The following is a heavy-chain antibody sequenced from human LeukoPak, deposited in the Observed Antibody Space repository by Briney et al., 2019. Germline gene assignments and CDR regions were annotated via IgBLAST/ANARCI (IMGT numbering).Heavy chain of an antibody. J-gene: IGHJ4*02. CDR1: GFTVSSKY. D-gene: IGHD2-15*01. CDR2: IYSDTST. V-gene: IGHV3-66*01. CDR3: ARVQGSGLFRWY. Sequence: GGSLRLSCAASGFTVSSKYMCWVRQAPGKGLEWVSVIYSDTSTYYADSVKGRFTISRDNSKNTLYLQMNRLRAEDTGVYYCARVQGSGLFRWYWGQGTLVTVSA.